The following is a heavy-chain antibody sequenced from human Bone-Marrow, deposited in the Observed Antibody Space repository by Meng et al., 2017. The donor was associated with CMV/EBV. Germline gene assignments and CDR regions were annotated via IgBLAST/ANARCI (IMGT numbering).Heavy chain of an antibody. Sequence: DSVKVSCKAFGYTFNNFDINWVRQDTGQGLEWMGWMNPNSGNTGYVPKFEGRVTITRNTSISTAYMELSSLKSEDTAVYYCARALSGTYVGGWFVPWGQGTRVTV. J-gene: IGHJ5*02. CDR2: MNPNSGNT. V-gene: IGHV1-8*01. CDR3: ARALSGTYVGGWFVP. CDR1: GYTFNNFD. D-gene: IGHD1-26*01.